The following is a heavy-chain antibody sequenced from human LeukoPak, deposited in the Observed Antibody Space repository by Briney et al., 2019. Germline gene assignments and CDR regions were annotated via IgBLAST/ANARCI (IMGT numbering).Heavy chain of an antibody. V-gene: IGHV3-23*01. Sequence: PGGSLRLSCAASGFTFSSYAMSWVRQAPGKGLEWVSAISGSGGSTYYADSVKGRFTNSRDNSKNALYLQMNSLRAEDTAVYYCAKEGELSATGYYDSSGYHDYWGQGTLVTVSS. CDR3: AKEGELSATGYYDSSGYHDY. CDR2: ISGSGGST. J-gene: IGHJ4*02. CDR1: GFTFSSYA. D-gene: IGHD3-22*01.